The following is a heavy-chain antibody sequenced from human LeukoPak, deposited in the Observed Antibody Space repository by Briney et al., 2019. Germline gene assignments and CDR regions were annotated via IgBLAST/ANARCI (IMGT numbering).Heavy chain of an antibody. J-gene: IGHJ4*02. D-gene: IGHD5-12*01. Sequence: PETLSLTCAVYGGSFSGYYWSWIRQPPGKGLEWIGEINHSGSTNYNPSLKSRVTISVDTSKNQFSLKLSSVTAADTAVYYCAREYSGLPLYYFDYWGQGTLVTVSS. CDR2: INHSGST. CDR1: GGSFSGYY. CDR3: AREYSGLPLYYFDY. V-gene: IGHV4-34*01.